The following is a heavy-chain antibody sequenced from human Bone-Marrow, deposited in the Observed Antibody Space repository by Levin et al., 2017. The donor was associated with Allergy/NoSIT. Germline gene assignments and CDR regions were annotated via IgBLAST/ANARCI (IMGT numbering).Heavy chain of an antibody. Sequence: SVKVSCKTSGGTFSSYAVSWVRQAPGQGPEWMGGIIPMFGTTNYAQQFQGRVTITADESTSTAYMDLSSLRSEDTAIYYCARGPFDSTGHTPRFYGLGVWGQGTTVTVSS. CDR3: ARGPFDSTGHTPRFYGLGV. J-gene: IGHJ6*02. CDR2: IIPMFGTT. CDR1: GGTFSSYA. D-gene: IGHD3-22*01. V-gene: IGHV1-69*13.